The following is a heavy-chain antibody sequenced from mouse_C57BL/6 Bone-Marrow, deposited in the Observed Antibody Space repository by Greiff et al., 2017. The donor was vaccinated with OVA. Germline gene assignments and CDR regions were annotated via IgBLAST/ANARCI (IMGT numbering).Heavy chain of an antibody. CDR1: GFNIKDDH. J-gene: IGHJ2*01. CDR3: TTKYYFDY. CDR2: IDPENGDT. V-gene: IGHV14-4*01. Sequence: VQLQQSGAELERPGASVKLSCTASGFNIKDDHMHWVKQRPEQGLEWIGWIDPENGDTEYASKFQGKATITADTSSNTAYLQLSSLTSEDTAVYYCTTKYYFDYWGQGTTLTVSA.